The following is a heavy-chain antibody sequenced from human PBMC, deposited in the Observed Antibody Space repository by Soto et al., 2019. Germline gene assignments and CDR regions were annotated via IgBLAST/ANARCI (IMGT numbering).Heavy chain of an antibody. D-gene: IGHD6-19*01. CDR1: GYTFTSYD. CDR2: MNPNSGNT. Sequence: ASVKVSCTASGYTFTSYDINWVRQATGQGLEWMGWMNPNSGNTGYAQKFQGRVTMTRNTSISTAYMELSSLRSEDTAVYYCAREGIAVAGYYYYYYYMDVWGKGTTVTVSS. J-gene: IGHJ6*03. V-gene: IGHV1-8*01. CDR3: AREGIAVAGYYYYYYYMDV.